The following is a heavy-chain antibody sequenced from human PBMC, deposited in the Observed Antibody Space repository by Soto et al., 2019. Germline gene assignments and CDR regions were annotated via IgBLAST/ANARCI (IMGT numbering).Heavy chain of an antibody. CDR2: INAGNGDT. D-gene: IGHD3-10*01. CDR1: GYTFTDYT. V-gene: IGHV1-3*01. Sequence: ASAKVSCKASGYTFTDYTIHWVRQAPGQRLEWMGWINAGNGDTKYSQKFQDRVTITRDTSASSAYMELSSLRSEDTAVYYCARFVVRGLILNSWFDPWGQGTLVTVSS. CDR3: ARFVVRGLILNSWFDP. J-gene: IGHJ5*02.